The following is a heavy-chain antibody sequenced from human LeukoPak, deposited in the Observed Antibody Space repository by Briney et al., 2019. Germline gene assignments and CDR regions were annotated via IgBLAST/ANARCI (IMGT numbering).Heavy chain of an antibody. CDR3: AKDWSIAAAGTFYFDY. CDR1: GFTFSSSA. CDR2: ISYDGSNK. V-gene: IGHV3-30-3*01. Sequence: GGSLRLSCAASGFTFSSSAMHWVRQAPDKGLEWVAVISYDGSNKYYADSVKGRFTISRDNSKNTLYLQMNSLRAEDTAVYYCAKDWSIAAAGTFYFDYWGQGTLVTVSS. D-gene: IGHD6-13*01. J-gene: IGHJ4*02.